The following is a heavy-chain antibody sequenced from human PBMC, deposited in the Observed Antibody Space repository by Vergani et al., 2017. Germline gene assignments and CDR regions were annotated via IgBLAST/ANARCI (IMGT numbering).Heavy chain of an antibody. CDR1: GYTFTSYG. D-gene: IGHD2-2*01. CDR3: ARDIYIVVVPAAKGGDAFDI. J-gene: IGHJ3*02. Sequence: VQLVQSGAEVKKPGASVKVSCKASGYTFTSYGISWVRQAPGQGLEWMGWISAYNGNTNYAQKFQGRVTMTRDTSISTAYMELSRLRSDDTAVYYCARDIYIVVVPAAKGGDAFDIWGQGTMVTVSS. CDR2: ISAYNGNT. V-gene: IGHV1-18*01.